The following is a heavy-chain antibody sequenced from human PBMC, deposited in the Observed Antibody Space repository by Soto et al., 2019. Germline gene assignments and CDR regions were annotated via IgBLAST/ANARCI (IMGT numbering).Heavy chain of an antibody. CDR3: ARYILGYCSGGSCYSGAFDI. CDR1: GGSISSYY. V-gene: IGHV4-59*01. D-gene: IGHD2-15*01. J-gene: IGHJ3*02. CDR2: IYYSGST. Sequence: SETLSLTCTVSGGSISSYYWSWIRQPPGKGLEWIGYIYYSGSTNYNPSLKSRVTISVDTSKNQFSLKLSSVTAADTAVYYCARYILGYCSGGSCYSGAFDIWGQGTMVTVSS.